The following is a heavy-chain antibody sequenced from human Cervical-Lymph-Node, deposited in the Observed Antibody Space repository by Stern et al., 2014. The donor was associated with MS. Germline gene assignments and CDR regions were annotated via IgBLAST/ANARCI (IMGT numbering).Heavy chain of an antibody. CDR2: ISNNSTHT. D-gene: IGHD4-17*01. CDR1: GFTFSHYS. V-gene: IGHV3-21*01. CDR3: ARARVGDYARSPHLDS. Sequence: EEQLVESGGGLVKPGESLRLSCDASGFTFSHYSINWVRQAPGKGLEWISSISNNSTHTYYADSVEARFTISRDSAKDSVSLHMVSLRAEDTAVYYCARARVGDYARSPHLDSWGQGTLVTVSS. J-gene: IGHJ4*02.